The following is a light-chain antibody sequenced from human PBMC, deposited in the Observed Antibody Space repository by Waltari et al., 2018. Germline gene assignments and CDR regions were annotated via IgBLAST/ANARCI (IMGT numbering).Light chain of an antibody. J-gene: IGLJ2*01. CDR1: SSNIGAGYD. CDR2: GNS. CDR3: QSYDSSLSGGV. V-gene: IGLV1-40*01. Sequence: QSVLTQPPSVSGAPGQRVTIPCTGSSSNIGAGYDVHWYQQLPGTAPKLIIYGNSNRPSVVPDRFSGSKSGTSASLAITGLQAEDEADYYCQSYDSSLSGGVFGGGTKLTVL.